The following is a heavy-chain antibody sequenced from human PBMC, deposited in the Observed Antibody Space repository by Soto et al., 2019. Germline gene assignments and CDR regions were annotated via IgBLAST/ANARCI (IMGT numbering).Heavy chain of an antibody. J-gene: IGHJ5*02. CDR2: INPNGGGT. CDR3: ARATTVTTSEPSKDWFDP. Sequence: GASVKVSCKASGYTFTAYYIHWVRQAPGQGLEWMGWINPNGGGTKYAQKFQGWVTMTRDTSISTAYMELSRLRSDDTAVYYCARATTVTTSEPSKDWFDPWGQGTLVTVSS. D-gene: IGHD4-17*01. CDR1: GYTFTAYY. V-gene: IGHV1-2*04.